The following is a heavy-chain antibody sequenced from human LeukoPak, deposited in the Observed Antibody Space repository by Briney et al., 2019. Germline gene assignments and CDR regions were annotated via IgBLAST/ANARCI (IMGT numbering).Heavy chain of an antibody. V-gene: IGHV3-53*01. CDR2: IYSDGST. CDR1: GFTVSSKY. CDR3: ARDPQSSQQLVSY. Sequence: PGGSLRLSCAASGFTVSSKYMTWVRQVPGKGLEWVSVIYSDGSTYYADSVKGRFTISRDNSKNTLYLQMNSLRAGDTAVYYCARDPQSSQQLVSYWGQGTLVTVSS. J-gene: IGHJ4*02. D-gene: IGHD6-13*01.